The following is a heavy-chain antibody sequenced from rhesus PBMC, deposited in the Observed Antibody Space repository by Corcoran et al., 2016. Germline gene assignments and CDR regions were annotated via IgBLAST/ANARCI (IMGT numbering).Heavy chain of an antibody. CDR2: ISGSGVTT. Sequence: QLQLQESGPGLVKPSETLSLTCAVSGASISSNWWSWIRQPPGKGLEWIGCISGSGVTTPSNPSLKSRVTISTDTSKNQLSLKLISVTAADTAVYYCARGYSSSAWGQGVLVTVSS. CDR3: ARGYSSSA. J-gene: IGHJ4*01. V-gene: IGHV4-173*01. CDR1: GASISSNW. D-gene: IGHD6-43*01.